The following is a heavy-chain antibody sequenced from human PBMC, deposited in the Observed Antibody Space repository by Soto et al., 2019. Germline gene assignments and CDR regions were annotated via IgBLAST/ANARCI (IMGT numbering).Heavy chain of an antibody. CDR1: GGSISSYY. Sequence: SETLSLTCTVSGGSISSYYWSWIRQPPGKGLEWIGYIYYSGSTNYNPSLKSRVTISVDTSKNQFSLKLSSVTAADTAVYYCARVEVAGTHWFDPWGQGTLVTVSS. CDR2: IYYSGST. CDR3: ARVEVAGTHWFDP. D-gene: IGHD6-19*01. J-gene: IGHJ5*02. V-gene: IGHV4-59*01.